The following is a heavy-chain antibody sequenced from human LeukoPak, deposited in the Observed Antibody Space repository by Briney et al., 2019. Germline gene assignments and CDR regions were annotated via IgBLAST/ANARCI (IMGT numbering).Heavy chain of an antibody. V-gene: IGHV4-4*07. CDR2: IYTSGST. Sequence: SETLSLTCTVSGGSISSYYWSWIRQPAGKGLEWIERIYTSGSTNYNPSLKSRVTISVDTSKNQFSLKLSSVTAADTAVYYCARVAYDSSGKPIYFDYWGQGTLVTVSS. CDR3: ARVAYDSSGKPIYFDY. CDR1: GGSISSYY. D-gene: IGHD3-22*01. J-gene: IGHJ4*02.